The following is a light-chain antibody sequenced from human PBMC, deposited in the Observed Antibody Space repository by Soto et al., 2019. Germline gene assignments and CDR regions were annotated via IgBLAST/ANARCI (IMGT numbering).Light chain of an antibody. J-gene: IGKJ5*01. CDR1: QSISTY. CDR3: QQRINWPLT. V-gene: IGKV3-11*01. CDR2: DAV. Sequence: VFTPCPSTLSLSPGVSATLFCRASQSISTYLAWYQQKPGQAPRLLIYDAVNRATGIPARFSGSGSGTDFTLIIDSLAPEDFAVYYCQQRINWPLTFGGGTRLEI.